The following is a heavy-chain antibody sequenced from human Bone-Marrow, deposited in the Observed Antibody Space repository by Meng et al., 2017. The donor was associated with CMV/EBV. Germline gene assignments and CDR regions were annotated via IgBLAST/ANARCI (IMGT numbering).Heavy chain of an antibody. V-gene: IGHV4-34*01. Sequence: GSLRLSCAVYGGSFSGYYWSWIRQPPGKGLEWIGEINHSGSTNYNPSLKSRVTISVDTSKNQFSLKLSSVTAADTAVYYCARAKISSIAARKGWFDPWGQGHLVNVSS. CDR3: ARAKISSIAARKGWFDP. CDR2: INHSGST. CDR1: GGSFSGYY. J-gene: IGHJ5*02. D-gene: IGHD6-6*01.